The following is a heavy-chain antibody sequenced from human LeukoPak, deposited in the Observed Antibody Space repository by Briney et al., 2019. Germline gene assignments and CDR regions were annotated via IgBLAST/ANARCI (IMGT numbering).Heavy chain of an antibody. J-gene: IGHJ4*02. CDR1: GFIFSTYS. V-gene: IGHV3-48*02. CDR3: ARDGLVGAPFDY. D-gene: IGHD1-26*01. Sequence: GGSLRLSCAASGFIFSTYSMNWVRQAPGKGLEWVSYISSSSSSTIYYADSVKGRFSISRDNAKSSLYLQMNSLRDEDTAVYYCARDGLVGAPFDYWGQGTLVTVSS. CDR2: ISSSSSSTI.